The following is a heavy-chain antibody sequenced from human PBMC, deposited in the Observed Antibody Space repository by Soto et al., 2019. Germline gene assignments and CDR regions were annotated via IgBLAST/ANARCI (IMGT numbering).Heavy chain of an antibody. D-gene: IGHD2-15*01. V-gene: IGHV5-51*01. Sequence: GESLKISCKGSGYSFTSYWIGWVRQMPVKGLEWMGIIYPGDSDTRYSPSFQGQVTISADKSISTAYLQWSSLKASDTAMYYCARRVVVVAAGYYYYMDVWGQGPTVTVSS. CDR3: ARRVVVVAAGYYYYMDV. CDR2: IYPGDSDT. J-gene: IGHJ6*03. CDR1: GYSFTSYW.